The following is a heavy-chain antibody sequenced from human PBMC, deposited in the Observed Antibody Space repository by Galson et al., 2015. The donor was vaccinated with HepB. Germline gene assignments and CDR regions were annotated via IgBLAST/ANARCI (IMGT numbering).Heavy chain of an antibody. D-gene: IGHD4-17*01. CDR3: AKALMRLYGSRFDP. CDR1: GGSFSGYY. CDR2: INHSGST. Sequence: SETLSLTCAVYGGSFSGYYWSWIRQPPGKGLEWIGEINHSGSTNYNPSLKSRVTISVDTSKNQFSLKLSSVTAADTAVYYCAKALMRLYGSRFDPWGQGTLVTVSS. J-gene: IGHJ5*02. V-gene: IGHV4-34*01.